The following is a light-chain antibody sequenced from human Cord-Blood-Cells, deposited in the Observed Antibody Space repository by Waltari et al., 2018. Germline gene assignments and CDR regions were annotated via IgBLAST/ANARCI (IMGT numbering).Light chain of an antibody. CDR2: EVS. J-gene: IGLJ2*01. CDR3: SSYAGSNNWVV. CDR1: SSDVGGYHY. V-gene: IGLV2-8*01. Sequence: QSALTQPPSASGSPGQSVTISCTGTSSDVGGYHYVSWYQQHPGNAPKLMIYEVSKRPSGVPDRISGSKSGSTASLTVSGLQAEDEADYYCSSYAGSNNWVVFGGGTKLTVL.